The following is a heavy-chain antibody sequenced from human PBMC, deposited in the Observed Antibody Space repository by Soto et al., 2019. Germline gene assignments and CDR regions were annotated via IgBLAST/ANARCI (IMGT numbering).Heavy chain of an antibody. Sequence: SETLSLTCTVSGGSISSGGYYWSWIRQHPGKGLEWIGYIYYSGSTYSNPSLKSRVTISVDTSKNQFSLKLSSVTAADMAVYYCARSYTIFGVVTSYFDYWGQGTLVTVSS. CDR1: GGSISSGGYY. V-gene: IGHV4-31*03. D-gene: IGHD3-3*01. J-gene: IGHJ4*02. CDR3: ARSYTIFGVVTSYFDY. CDR2: IYYSGST.